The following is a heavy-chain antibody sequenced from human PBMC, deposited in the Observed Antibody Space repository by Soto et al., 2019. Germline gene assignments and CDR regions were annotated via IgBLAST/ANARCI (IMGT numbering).Heavy chain of an antibody. CDR3: ARDKNYDFWSGYCDY. CDR2: ISYDGSNK. Sequence: PGGSLRLSCAASGFTFSSYAMHWVRPAPGKGLEWVAVISYDGSNKYYADSVKGRFTISRDNSKNTLYLQMNSLRAEDTAVYYCARDKNYDFWSGYCDYWGQGTLVTVSS. J-gene: IGHJ4*02. V-gene: IGHV3-30-3*01. CDR1: GFTFSSYA. D-gene: IGHD3-3*01.